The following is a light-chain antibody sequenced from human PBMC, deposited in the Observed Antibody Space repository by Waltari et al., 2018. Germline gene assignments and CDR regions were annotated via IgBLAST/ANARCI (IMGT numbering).Light chain of an antibody. J-gene: IGLJ2*01. CDR1: LLAKKY. V-gene: IGLV3-27*01. CDR3: YSATDNIVL. CDR2: QDT. Sequence: SYDLTQPSSVSVSPGQTARITCSGDLLAKKYTRWFQQKPGQAPVLVIYQDTVRPSGSPERFSGSSSGTTVTVTINGAQAEDEADYYCYSATDNIVLFGGGTKLTVL.